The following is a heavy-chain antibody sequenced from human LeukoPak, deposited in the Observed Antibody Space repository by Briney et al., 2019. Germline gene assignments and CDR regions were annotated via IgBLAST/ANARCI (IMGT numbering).Heavy chain of an antibody. J-gene: IGHJ6*02. D-gene: IGHD1-1*01. CDR1: GYSFSSYG. CDR2: ISAYDGNK. V-gene: IGHV1-18*01. Sequence: ASVKVSCKASGYSFSSYGLTWVRQAPGQGLEWMGWISAYDGNKNYAKKFQDRVIMTTDAPTNTGYLEVRSLTYDDTAVYYCARDSPMTHLYPSDNPPFYFNGMDVWGHGTKVTVSS. CDR3: ARDSPMTHLYPSDNPPFYFNGMDV.